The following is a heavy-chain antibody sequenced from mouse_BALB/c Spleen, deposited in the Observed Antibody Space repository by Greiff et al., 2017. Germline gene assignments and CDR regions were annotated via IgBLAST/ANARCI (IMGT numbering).Heavy chain of an antibody. D-gene: IGHD1-2*01. Sequence: EVMLVESGGGLVQPGGSLRLSCATSGFTFTDYYMSWVRQPPGKALEWLGFIRNKANGYTTEYSASVKGRFTISRDNSQSILYLQMNTLRAEDSATYYCARDKDYYGYSAWFAYWGQGTLVTVSA. CDR3: ARDKDYYGYSAWFAY. J-gene: IGHJ3*01. V-gene: IGHV7-3*02. CDR2: IRNKANGYTT. CDR1: GFTFTDYY.